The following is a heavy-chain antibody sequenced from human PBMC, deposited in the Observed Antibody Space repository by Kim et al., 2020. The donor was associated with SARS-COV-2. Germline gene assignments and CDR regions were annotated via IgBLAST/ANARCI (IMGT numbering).Heavy chain of an antibody. J-gene: IGHJ3*02. Sequence: GGSLRLSCTGSGFTFGDHPMSWFRQAPGKGLEWVSFIRTKRLGGTVEYAASVKGRFTSSRDDSRGIAYLHMNSLRIEDTAIYYCSRVRQFCSRFTCQRNDGYDIWGQGTMVPVSS. V-gene: IGHV3-49*03. D-gene: IGHD3-9*01. CDR2: IRTKRLGGTV. CDR1: GFTFGDHP. CDR3: SRVRQFCSRFTCQRNDGYDI.